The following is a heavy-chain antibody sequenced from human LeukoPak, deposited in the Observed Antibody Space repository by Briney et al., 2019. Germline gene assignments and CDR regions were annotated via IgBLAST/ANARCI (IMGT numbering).Heavy chain of an antibody. V-gene: IGHV1-2*06. Sequence: ASVKVSCEASGYTFTGYYMHWVRQAPGQGLEWMGRINPNSGGTNYAQKFQGRVTMTRDTSISTAYMELSRLRSDDTAVYYCAREDTAMVTSGNWFDPWGQGTLVTVSS. CDR1: GYTFTGYY. D-gene: IGHD5-18*01. CDR2: INPNSGGT. CDR3: AREDTAMVTSGNWFDP. J-gene: IGHJ5*02.